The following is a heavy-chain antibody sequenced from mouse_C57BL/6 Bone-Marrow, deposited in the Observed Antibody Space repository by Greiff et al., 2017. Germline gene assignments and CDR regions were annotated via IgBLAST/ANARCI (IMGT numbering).Heavy chain of an antibody. CDR1: GFTFSSYT. Sequence: DVKLVESGGGLVKPGGSLKLSCAASGFTFSSYTMSWVRQTPEKRLEWVATISGGGGNTYYPDSVKGRFTISRDNAKNTLYLQMSMLRSEDTALYYCARQDLLLQRYFDYWGRGTTLTVSA. CDR3: ARQDLLLQRYFDY. J-gene: IGHJ2*01. V-gene: IGHV5-9*01. CDR2: ISGGGGNT. D-gene: IGHD1-1*01.